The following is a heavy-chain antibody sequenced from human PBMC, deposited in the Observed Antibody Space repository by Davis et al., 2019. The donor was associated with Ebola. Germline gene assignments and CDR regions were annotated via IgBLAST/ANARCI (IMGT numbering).Heavy chain of an antibody. CDR2: INTNTGNP. CDR3: ARVGSSSWSYYFDY. D-gene: IGHD6-13*01. J-gene: IGHJ4*02. CDR1: GYTFTSYG. V-gene: IGHV7-4-1*02. Sequence: AASVKVSCKASGYTFTSYGISWVRQAPGQGLEWMGWINTNTGNPTYAQGFTGRFVFSLDTSVSTAYLQISSLKAEDTAVYYCARVGSSSWSYYFDYWGQGTLVTVSS.